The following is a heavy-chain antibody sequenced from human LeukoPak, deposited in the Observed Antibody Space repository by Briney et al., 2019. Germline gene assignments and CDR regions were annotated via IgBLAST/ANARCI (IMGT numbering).Heavy chain of an antibody. CDR3: ARTTEGYAGGPGYSYYYYMDV. D-gene: IGHD5-12*01. CDR1: GGSFSGYY. J-gene: IGHJ6*03. V-gene: IGHV4-34*01. CDR2: INHSGST. Sequence: PSETLSLTCAVYGGSFSGYYWSWIRQPPGKGLEWIGEINHSGSTNYNPSLKSRVTISVDTSKNQVSLKLRSVTAADTAVYYCARTTEGYAGGPGYSYYYYMDVWGKGTTVTISS.